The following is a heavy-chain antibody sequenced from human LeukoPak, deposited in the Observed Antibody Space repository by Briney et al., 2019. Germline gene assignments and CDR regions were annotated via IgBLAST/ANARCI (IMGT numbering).Heavy chain of an antibody. D-gene: IGHD1-26*01. V-gene: IGHV1-24*01. CDR1: GYTLTELS. CDR2: FDPEDGET. J-gene: IGHJ4*02. CDR3: ATDFIVPPPCGNFDY. Sequence: ASVKVSCKVSGYTLTELSMHWVRQAPGKGLEWMGGFDPEDGETIYAQKFQGRVTMTEDTSTDTAYMELSSLRSEDTAVYYCATDFIVPPPCGNFDYWGQGTLVTVSS.